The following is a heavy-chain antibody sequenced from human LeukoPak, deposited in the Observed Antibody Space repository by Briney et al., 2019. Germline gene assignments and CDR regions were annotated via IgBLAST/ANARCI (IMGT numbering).Heavy chain of an antibody. CDR3: ARVSRGLFDY. CDR1: GGSISSYY. Sequence: SETLSLTCTVSGGSISSYYWSWIRQPPGKGLEWIGYIHYSGSTNYNPSLKSRVTISVDTSKNQFSLKLSSVTAADMAVYYCARVSRGLFDYWGQGTLVTVSS. V-gene: IGHV4-59*12. J-gene: IGHJ4*02. D-gene: IGHD6-19*01. CDR2: IHYSGST.